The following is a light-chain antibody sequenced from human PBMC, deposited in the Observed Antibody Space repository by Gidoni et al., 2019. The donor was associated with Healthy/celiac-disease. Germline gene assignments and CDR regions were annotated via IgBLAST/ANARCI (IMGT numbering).Light chain of an antibody. CDR1: QSVSSSY. Sequence: EIVLTHSPGTLSLSPGERATLPCRSSQSVSSSYLAWYQQKPGQAPRLLIYGASSRATGIPARFSGSGSGTDFTLTISRLEPEDFAVYYCQQYGSSPWTFGQGTKVEIK. V-gene: IGKV3-20*01. J-gene: IGKJ1*01. CDR3: QQYGSSPWT. CDR2: GAS.